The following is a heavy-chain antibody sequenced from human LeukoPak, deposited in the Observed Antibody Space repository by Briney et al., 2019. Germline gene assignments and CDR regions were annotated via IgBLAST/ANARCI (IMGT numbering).Heavy chain of an antibody. J-gene: IGHJ4*02. CDR1: GFTFTGYY. D-gene: IGHD3-9*01. Sequence: GASVKVSCKASGFTFTGYYMHWVRQAPGQGLEWMGWINPNSGDTNYVQKFQGRVTMTRDTSISTAYMELRSLRSDDTAVYYCARDGLGDILTGYYRGRYDYWGQGTLVTVSS. CDR2: INPNSGDT. V-gene: IGHV1-2*02. CDR3: ARDGLGDILTGYYRGRYDY.